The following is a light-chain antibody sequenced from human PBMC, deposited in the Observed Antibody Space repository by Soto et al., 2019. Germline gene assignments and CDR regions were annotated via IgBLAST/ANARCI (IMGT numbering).Light chain of an antibody. V-gene: IGKV3-11*01. CDR2: DAS. CDR3: QQRSNWPPPT. Sequence: EIVLTQSPATLSLSPGERATLSCRASQSVSSYLAWYQRKPGQAPRLLIYDASNRATGIPARFSGSGSGTDFTLPISSLEPEDFEFFYCQQRSNWPPPTFGQGTRLEIK. CDR1: QSVSSY. J-gene: IGKJ5*01.